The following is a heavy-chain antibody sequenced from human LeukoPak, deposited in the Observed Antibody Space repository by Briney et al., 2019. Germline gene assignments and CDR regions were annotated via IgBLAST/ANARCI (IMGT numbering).Heavy chain of an antibody. V-gene: IGHV4-30-4*01. D-gene: IGHD3-3*01. CDR2: IYYSGST. CDR3: ARSAYYTFGNAFDI. J-gene: IGHJ3*02. Sequence: SQTLSLTCTVSGGSISSGDYYWSWIRQPPGKGLEWIGYIYYSGSTYYNPSLKSRVTISVDTSKNQFSLKLSSVTAADTAVYYCARSAYYTFGNAFDIWGQGTMVTVSS. CDR1: GGSISSGDYY.